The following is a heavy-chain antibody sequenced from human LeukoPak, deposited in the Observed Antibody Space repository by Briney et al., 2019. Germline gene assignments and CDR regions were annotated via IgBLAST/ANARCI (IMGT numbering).Heavy chain of an antibody. CDR3: ARESGDRGGAVVVPAAIPRAFDI. Sequence: AASVKVPCKASGGTFSSYAISWVRQAPGQGLEWMGRIIPIFGIANYAQKFQGRVTITADKSTSTAYMELSSLRSEDTAVYYCARESGDRGGAVVVPAAIPRAFDIWGQGTMVTVSS. CDR1: GGTFSSYA. D-gene: IGHD2-2*01. J-gene: IGHJ3*02. CDR2: IIPIFGIA. V-gene: IGHV1-69*04.